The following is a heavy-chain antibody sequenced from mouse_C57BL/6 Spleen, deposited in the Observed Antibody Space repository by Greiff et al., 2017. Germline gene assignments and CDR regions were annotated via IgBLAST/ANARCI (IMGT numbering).Heavy chain of an antibody. D-gene: IGHD2-4*01. V-gene: IGHV1-82*01. J-gene: IGHJ2*01. CDR3: ARGYYDYDGYYFDY. Sequence: VKLQQSGPELVKPGASVKISCKASGYAFSSSWMNWVKQRPGKGLEWIGRIYPGDGDTNYNGKFKGKATLTADKSSSTAYMQLSSLTSEDSAVYFCARGYYDYDGYYFDYWGQGTTLTVSS. CDR2: IYPGDGDT. CDR1: GYAFSSSW.